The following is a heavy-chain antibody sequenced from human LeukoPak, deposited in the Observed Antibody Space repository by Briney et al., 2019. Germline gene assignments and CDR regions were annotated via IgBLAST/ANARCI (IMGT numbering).Heavy chain of an antibody. D-gene: IGHD6-13*01. J-gene: IGHJ4*02. Sequence: PGGSLRLSCAASGFTFSSYAMSWVRQAPGKGLEWVSAISGSGGSTYYADSVKGRFTISRDNSKNTLYLQMNSLRAEDTAVYYCAKAYRYSSSWYYYFDYWGQGTLVTVSS. V-gene: IGHV3-23*01. CDR3: AKAYRYSSSWYYYFDY. CDR2: ISGSGGST. CDR1: GFTFSSYA.